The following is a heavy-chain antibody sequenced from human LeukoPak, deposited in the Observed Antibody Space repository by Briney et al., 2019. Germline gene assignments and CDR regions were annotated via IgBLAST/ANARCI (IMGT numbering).Heavy chain of an antibody. V-gene: IGHV4-34*01. CDR3: ARGYIVVAGIYY. CDR2: INHSGST. Sequence: SETLSLTCAVYGGSFSGYYWSWIRQPPGKGLEWIGEINHSGSTNYNPSLKSRVTISVDTSKNQFSLKLSSVTAADTAVYYCARGYIVVAGIYYWGQGTLVTVSS. J-gene: IGHJ4*02. CDR1: GGSFSGYY. D-gene: IGHD2-2*01.